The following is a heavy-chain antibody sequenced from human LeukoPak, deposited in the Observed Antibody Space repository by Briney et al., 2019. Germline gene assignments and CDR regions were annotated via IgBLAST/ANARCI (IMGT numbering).Heavy chain of an antibody. CDR2: IRYDGSSK. V-gene: IGHV3-30*02. Sequence: QTGGSLRLSCAASGFTFSNYAMHWVRQAPGKGLEWLAYIRYDGSSKYYADFVKGRFTISRDYSKNTLYLHMNSLRAEDTAVYYCARDSTLYYYGSGSYLGGFDYWGQGTLVTVSS. CDR1: GFTFSNYA. D-gene: IGHD3-10*01. CDR3: ARDSTLYYYGSGSYLGGFDY. J-gene: IGHJ4*02.